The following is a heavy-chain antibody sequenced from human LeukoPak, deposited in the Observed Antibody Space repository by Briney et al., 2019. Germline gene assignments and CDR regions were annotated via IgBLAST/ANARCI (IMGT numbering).Heavy chain of an antibody. J-gene: IGHJ4*02. Sequence: ASVKVSCKASGYTFTSYGISWVRQAPGQGLEWMGWISAYNGNTNYAQKLQGRVTMTTDTSTSTAYMELRSLRSDDPAVYYCARARGTITGGYFDYWGQGTLVTVSS. CDR1: GYTFTSYG. D-gene: IGHD5-24*01. V-gene: IGHV1-18*01. CDR3: ARARGTITGGYFDY. CDR2: ISAYNGNT.